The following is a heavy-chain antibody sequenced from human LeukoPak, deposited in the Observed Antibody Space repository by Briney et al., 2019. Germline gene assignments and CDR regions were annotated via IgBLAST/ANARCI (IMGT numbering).Heavy chain of an antibody. CDR2: IYPGDSDT. D-gene: IGHD3-16*01. CDR3: ARHQILNYDYVWGSYNPYYFDY. Sequence: GESLKISCKGSGYSFTSYWIGWVRQMPGKGLEWMGIIYPGDSDTRYSPSFEGQVTISADKSISTAYLQWSSLKASDTAMYYCARHQILNYDYVWGSYNPYYFDYWGQGTLVTVSS. V-gene: IGHV5-51*01. J-gene: IGHJ4*02. CDR1: GYSFTSYW.